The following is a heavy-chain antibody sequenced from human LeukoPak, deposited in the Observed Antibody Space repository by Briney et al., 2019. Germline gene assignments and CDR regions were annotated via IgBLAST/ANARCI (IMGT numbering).Heavy chain of an antibody. Sequence: PGGSLRLSCAASGFTFSNHWMHWVRQVPGKGLVWVSRSDGGGSSTSYADSVKGRFSISRDNAKSILYLQMNSLRVEDTAIYYCARGPESSGGAFVGDYWGLGTLVTVSS. CDR3: ARGPESSGGAFVGDY. CDR2: SDGGGSST. J-gene: IGHJ4*01. CDR1: GFTFSNHW. V-gene: IGHV3-74*01. D-gene: IGHD3-22*01.